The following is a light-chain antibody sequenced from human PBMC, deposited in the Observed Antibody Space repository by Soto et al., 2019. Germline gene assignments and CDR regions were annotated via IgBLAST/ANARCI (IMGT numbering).Light chain of an antibody. CDR1: SSNIGAGYD. CDR2: DNS. Sequence: QSVLTQPPSVSGAPGQRVTISCTGSSSNIGAGYDVHWYQQLPGTAPKLLIYDNSNLPSGVPDRFSGSKSGTSASLAITGLQAEDEADYYCQSYDNSLSAYYVFGTGTKLTVL. J-gene: IGLJ1*01. CDR3: QSYDNSLSAYYV. V-gene: IGLV1-40*01.